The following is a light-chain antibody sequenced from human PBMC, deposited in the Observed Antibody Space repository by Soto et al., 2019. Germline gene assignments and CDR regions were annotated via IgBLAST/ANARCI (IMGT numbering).Light chain of an antibody. CDR2: AAS. Sequence: DIQMTQSPSSLSASVGDRVTITCRASQSISGYLNWYQQTPGKAPKLLIYAASSLQSGVTSRFSGSGSGTDSTLTISSLQPDDFAIYYCQQSYDSPRTFGQGTKVEIK. CDR1: QSISGY. CDR3: QQSYDSPRT. V-gene: IGKV1-39*01. J-gene: IGKJ1*01.